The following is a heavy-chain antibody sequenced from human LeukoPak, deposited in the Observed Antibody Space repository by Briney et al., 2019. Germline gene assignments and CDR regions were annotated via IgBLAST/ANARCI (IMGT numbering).Heavy chain of an antibody. D-gene: IGHD2-15*01. CDR2: ISSSSSYI. Sequence: GGSLRLSCAASGFTFSSYSVNWVRQAPGKGLEWVSSISSSSSYIYYADSVKGRFTISRDNAKNSLYLQMNSLRAEDTAVYYCARDPYSTRYYFDYWGQGTLVTVSS. V-gene: IGHV3-21*01. CDR1: GFTFSSYS. CDR3: ARDPYSTRYYFDY. J-gene: IGHJ4*02.